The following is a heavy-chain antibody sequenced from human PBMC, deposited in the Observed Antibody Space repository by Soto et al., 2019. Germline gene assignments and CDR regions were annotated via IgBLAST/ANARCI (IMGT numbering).Heavy chain of an antibody. V-gene: IGHV1-2*02. CDR3: AREGGSETLQPSYNWFDT. CDR2: INANNGGA. CDR1: GYTFTDYH. D-gene: IGHD6-25*01. J-gene: IGHJ5*02. Sequence: QVQLVQSGAEVKKPGASVKVSCKASGYTFTDYHIHWVRQAPGQGLEFMGWINANNGGAGSAQQFQGRVTVTRDTSITTGYMELSNLRSDDTAVYYCAREGGSETLQPSYNWFDTCGQGTLVTGSS.